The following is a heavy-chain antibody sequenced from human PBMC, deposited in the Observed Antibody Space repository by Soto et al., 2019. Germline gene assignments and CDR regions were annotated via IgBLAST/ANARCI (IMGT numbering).Heavy chain of an antibody. CDR2: INPNSGGT. CDR3: ARALRYYDSGSGYSTYYFDY. Sequence: GASVKFSCKASGYTFTGYYMHWVRQAPGQGLEWMGWINPNSGGTNYAQKFQGWVTMTRDTSIGTAYMELSRLRSDDTAVYYCARALRYYDSGSGYSTYYFDYWGQGTLVTVSS. J-gene: IGHJ4*02. V-gene: IGHV1-2*04. CDR1: GYTFTGYY. D-gene: IGHD3-3*01.